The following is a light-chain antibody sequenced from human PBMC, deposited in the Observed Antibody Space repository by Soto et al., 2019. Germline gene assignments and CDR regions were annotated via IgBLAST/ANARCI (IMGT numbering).Light chain of an antibody. CDR2: RST. CDR1: SSNIGNNG. CDR3: AAWDDSLTALYV. V-gene: IGLV1-44*01. Sequence: QSVLSQSPSASGAPGQRVTISCSGNSSNIGNNGVNWYRQLPGAAPKLLIYRSTQRPTGVPDRFSGSKSGTSASLAISGLQSEDEGDYYCAAWDDSLTALYVFGRGTKLTVL. J-gene: IGLJ1*01.